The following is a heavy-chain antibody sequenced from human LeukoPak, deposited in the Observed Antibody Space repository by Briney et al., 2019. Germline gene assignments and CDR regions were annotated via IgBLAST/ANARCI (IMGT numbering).Heavy chain of an antibody. V-gene: IGHV1-46*01. CDR3: ARVLQRDDLGSSWLSAFDI. CDR1: GYTFTSYY. CDR2: INPSGGST. J-gene: IGHJ3*02. D-gene: IGHD6-13*01. Sequence: GASVKVSCKASGYTFTSYYMHWVRQAPGQGLEWMGIINPSGGSTSYAQKFQGRVTMTRDTSTSTVYMELSSLRSEDTAVYYCARVLQRDDLGSSWLSAFDIWGQGTMVTVSS.